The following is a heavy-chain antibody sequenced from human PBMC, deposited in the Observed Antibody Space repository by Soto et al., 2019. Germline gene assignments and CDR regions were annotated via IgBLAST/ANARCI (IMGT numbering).Heavy chain of an antibody. J-gene: IGHJ4*02. Sequence: RGSLRLSCSASGFTFSSYARPWVRQAPGKGLEYVSAISSNGDSTYYADSMKGRFTMSRDNSKNTLYLRMNSLRAEDPAVYYWARTRRVTTHYLDYWGQGTLVTVSS. CDR2: ISSNGDST. CDR3: ARTRRVTTHYLDY. V-gene: IGHV3-64*04. D-gene: IGHD2-21*02. CDR1: GFTFSSYA.